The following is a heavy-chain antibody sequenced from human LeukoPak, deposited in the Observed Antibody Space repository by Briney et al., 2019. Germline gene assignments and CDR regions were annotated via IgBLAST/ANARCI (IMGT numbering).Heavy chain of an antibody. CDR1: GGSISSYY. Sequence: PSETLSLTCTVSGGSISSYYWSWIRQPPGKGLEWIGYIYYSGSTNYNPSLKSRVTISVDTSKNQFSLKLSPVTAADTAVYYCARVQTSGSYFGAFDIWGQGTMVTVSS. V-gene: IGHV4-59*01. CDR2: IYYSGST. J-gene: IGHJ3*02. CDR3: ARVQTSGSYFGAFDI. D-gene: IGHD1-26*01.